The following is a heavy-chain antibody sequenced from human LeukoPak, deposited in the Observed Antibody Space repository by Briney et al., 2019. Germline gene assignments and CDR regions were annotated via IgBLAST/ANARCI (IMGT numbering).Heavy chain of an antibody. Sequence: AGGSLRLSCAASGFTVSSNYMSWVRQAPGKGLEWVSYISSSGSTIYYADSVKGRFTISRDNAKNSLYLQMNSLRAEDTAVYYCARQSGYSYGFDYWGQGTLVTVSS. CDR2: ISSSGSTI. D-gene: IGHD5-18*01. CDR3: ARQSGYSYGFDY. V-gene: IGHV3-11*04. J-gene: IGHJ4*02. CDR1: GFTVSSNY.